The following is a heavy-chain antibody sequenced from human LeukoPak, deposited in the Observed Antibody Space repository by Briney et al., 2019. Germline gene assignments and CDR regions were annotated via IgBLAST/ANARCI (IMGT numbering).Heavy chain of an antibody. CDR2: IRNDGSNH. V-gene: IGHV3-30*02. D-gene: IGHD3-9*01. J-gene: IGHJ6*03. Sequence: GGSLRLSCAASGFTFSHHGMHWVRQAPGKGLEWVAFIRNDGSNHYYADSVKGRFTISRDNSKNNVYLQMNSLGAEDTAVYYCVRANDNYYYYYMDVWGEGTTVTIS. CDR1: GFTFSHHG. CDR3: VRANDNYYYYYMDV.